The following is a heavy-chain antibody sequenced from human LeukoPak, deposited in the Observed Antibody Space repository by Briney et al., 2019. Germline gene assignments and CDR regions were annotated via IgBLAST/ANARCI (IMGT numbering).Heavy chain of an antibody. D-gene: IGHD6-19*01. V-gene: IGHV1-2*06. J-gene: IGHJ5*02. CDR3: ARDLGLAVAGTSRGLAPNWFDP. Sequence: ASVKVSCKASGYTFTGYYMHWVRQAPGQGVEWMGRINPNSGGTNYAQKFQGRVTMTRATSIRTAYMELSRLRYDDTAVYYCARDLGLAVAGTSRGLAPNWFDPWGQGTLVTVSS. CDR2: INPNSGGT. CDR1: GYTFTGYY.